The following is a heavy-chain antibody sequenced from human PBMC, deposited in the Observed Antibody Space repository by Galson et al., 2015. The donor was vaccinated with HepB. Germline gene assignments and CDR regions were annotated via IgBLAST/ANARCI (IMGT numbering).Heavy chain of an antibody. CDR2: ISSSSNTI. V-gene: IGHV3-48*01. J-gene: IGHJ3*02. CDR1: GFTFSSYS. CDR3: ARAYYYDSSGYPSDI. Sequence: SLRLSCAASGFTFSSYSMNWVRQAPGKGLEWVAYISSSSNTIHYADSVKGRFSISRDNAKNSLYLQMNSLRAEDTAVYYSARAYYYDSSGYPSDIWGQGTMVTVSS. D-gene: IGHD3-22*01.